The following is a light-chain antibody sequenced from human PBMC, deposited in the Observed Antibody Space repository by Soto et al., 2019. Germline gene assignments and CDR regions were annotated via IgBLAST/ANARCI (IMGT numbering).Light chain of an antibody. V-gene: IGKV1-33*01. J-gene: IGKJ2*01. CDR3: QQYDNLPYT. CDR1: QDISNY. CDR2: DAS. Sequence: DIQMTQSPSSLSASVGDRVTITCQASQDISNYLNWYQQKPGKAPKLLIDDASNLETGVPSRFSRSGSGTDFTFAVSSLQPEDIATYYCQQYDNLPYTFGQGTKREIK.